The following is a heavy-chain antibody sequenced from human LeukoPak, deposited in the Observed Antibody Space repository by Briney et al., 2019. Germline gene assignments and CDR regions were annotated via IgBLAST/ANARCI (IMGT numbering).Heavy chain of an antibody. Sequence: GASVKVSCKASGYTFTGYYMHWVRQAPGQGLEWMGWINPNSGGTNYAQKFQGRVTMTGDTSISTAYMELSRLRSDDTAVYYCARDFFLGYCSSTSCDPGDYWGQGTLVTVSS. V-gene: IGHV1-2*02. CDR1: GYTFTGYY. CDR3: ARDFFLGYCSSTSCDPGDY. J-gene: IGHJ4*02. CDR2: INPNSGGT. D-gene: IGHD2-2*01.